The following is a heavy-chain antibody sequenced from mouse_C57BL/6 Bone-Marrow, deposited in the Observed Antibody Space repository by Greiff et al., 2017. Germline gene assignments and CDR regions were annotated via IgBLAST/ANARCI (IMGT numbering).Heavy chain of an antibody. V-gene: IGHV1-19*01. J-gene: IGHJ1*03. D-gene: IGHD2-1*01. Sequence: EVHLVESGPVLVKPGASVKMSCKASGYTFTDYYMNWVKQSHGKSLEWIGVINPYNGGTSYNQKFKGKATLTVDKSSSTAYMELNSLTSEDSAVYYCANPFYGNYWYFDVWGTGTTVTVSS. CDR2: INPYNGGT. CDR1: GYTFTDYY. CDR3: ANPFYGNYWYFDV.